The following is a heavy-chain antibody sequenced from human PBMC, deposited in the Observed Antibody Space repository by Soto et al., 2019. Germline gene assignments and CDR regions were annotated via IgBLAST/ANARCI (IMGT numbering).Heavy chain of an antibody. CDR3: ARELAVAGTSWFDP. D-gene: IGHD6-19*01. V-gene: IGHV4-38-2*02. CDR2: IYHSGST. J-gene: IGHJ5*02. CDR1: GYSISSGYY. Sequence: SETLSLTCAVSGYSISSGYYWGWIRQPPGKGLEWIGSIYHSGSTYYNPSLKSRVTISVDTSKNQFSLKLSSVTAADTAVYYCARELAVAGTSWFDPWGQGTLVTVS.